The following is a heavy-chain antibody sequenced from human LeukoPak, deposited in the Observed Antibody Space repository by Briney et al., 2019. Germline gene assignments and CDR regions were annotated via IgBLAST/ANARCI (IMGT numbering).Heavy chain of an antibody. V-gene: IGHV3-21*01. CDR2: ISSSSSYI. D-gene: IGHD6-13*01. CDR1: GFTFSSYS. CDR3: ARGPYSSSWYHYYYMDV. J-gene: IGHJ6*03. Sequence: GGSLRLSCAASGFTFSSYSMNWVRQAPGKGLEWVSSISSSSSYIYYADSVKGRSTISRDNAKNSLYLQMNSLRAEDTAVYYCARGPYSSSWYHYYYMDVWGKGTTVTVSS.